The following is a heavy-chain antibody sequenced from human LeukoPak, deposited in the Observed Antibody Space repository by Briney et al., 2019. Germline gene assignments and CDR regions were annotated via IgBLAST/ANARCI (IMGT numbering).Heavy chain of an antibody. V-gene: IGHV4-59*01. D-gene: IGHD6-19*01. J-gene: IGHJ2*01. CDR1: GGSISSYY. CDR3: ARTFSSVWAYWYLDL. CDR2: IYYSGSA. Sequence: SSETLSLTCTVSGGSISSYYWNWIRQPPGKGLEWIGYIYYSGSASYNPSLKSRVTISVDTSKSQFSLRLNSVTAADTAVYYCARTFSSVWAYWYLDLWGRGTLVTVSS.